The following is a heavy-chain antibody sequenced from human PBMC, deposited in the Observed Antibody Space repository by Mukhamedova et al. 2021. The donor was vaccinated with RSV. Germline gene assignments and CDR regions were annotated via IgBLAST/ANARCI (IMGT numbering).Heavy chain of an antibody. Sequence: YMHWVRQAPGQGLEWMGWINPNSGGTNYAQKFQGWVTMTRDTSISTAYMELSRLRSDDTAVYYCARDGGNCSSTSCPDWCFDLWGR. J-gene: IGHJ2*01. V-gene: IGHV1-2*04. CDR2: INPNSGGT. D-gene: IGHD2-2*01. CDR3: ARDGGNCSSTSCPDWCFDL. CDR1: Y.